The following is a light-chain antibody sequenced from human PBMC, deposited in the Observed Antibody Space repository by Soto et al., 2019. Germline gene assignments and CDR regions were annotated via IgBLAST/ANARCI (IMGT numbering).Light chain of an antibody. V-gene: IGLV2-11*01. J-gene: IGLJ1*01. CDR1: SSNVGGYNY. CDR3: CSYVGSNIFYV. Sequence: SVLTQPRSVSGSPGQSVALSCTGTSSNVGGYNYVSWYQQHPGKAPKTIIYEVTKRPSGVSKRFSGSKSGNTASLTISGLQAEDEADYYCCSYVGSNIFYVFGTGTKVTVL. CDR2: EVT.